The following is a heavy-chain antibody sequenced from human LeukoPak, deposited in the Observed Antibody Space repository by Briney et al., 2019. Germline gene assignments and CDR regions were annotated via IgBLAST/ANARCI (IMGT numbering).Heavy chain of an antibody. Sequence: PSETLSLTCTVSGGSISSDRWSWIRQPPGKGLEFIGSIYDGGSTYYSPSLKSRVTISIDTSKNQFSLKLNSVTAADTAVYYCARARYGDHFDYWGQGTLVTVSS. CDR3: ARARYGDHFDY. J-gene: IGHJ4*02. CDR2: IYDGGST. CDR1: GGSISSDR. D-gene: IGHD4-17*01. V-gene: IGHV4-59*01.